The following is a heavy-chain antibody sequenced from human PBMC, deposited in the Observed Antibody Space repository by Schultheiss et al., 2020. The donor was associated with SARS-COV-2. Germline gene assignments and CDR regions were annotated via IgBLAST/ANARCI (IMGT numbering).Heavy chain of an antibody. CDR2: ISSSSSYI. CDR1: GFTFSSYS. Sequence: GESLKISCAASGFTFSSYSMNWVRQAPGKGLEWVSSISSSSSYIYYADSVKGRFTISRDNAKNTLYLQMNSLRAEDTAVYYCAKSSSSWYTLYLDVWGKGTTVTVSS. D-gene: IGHD6-13*01. CDR3: AKSSSSWYTLYLDV. V-gene: IGHV3-21*04. J-gene: IGHJ6*03.